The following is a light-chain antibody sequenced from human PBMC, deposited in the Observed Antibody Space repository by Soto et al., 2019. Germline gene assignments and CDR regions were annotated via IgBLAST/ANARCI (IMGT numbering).Light chain of an antibody. J-gene: IGKJ4*02. CDR1: QSISSY. V-gene: IGKV1-39*01. Sequence: DIQMTQSPSSLSASVGDRVTITCRASQSISSYLNWYQQKQGKAPKLLSYAASSLQSGIPSRFSGSGSGTDFPLSISTLAPEDFATYYRQQSYSTARTFGGGTKVEIK. CDR3: QQSYSTART. CDR2: AAS.